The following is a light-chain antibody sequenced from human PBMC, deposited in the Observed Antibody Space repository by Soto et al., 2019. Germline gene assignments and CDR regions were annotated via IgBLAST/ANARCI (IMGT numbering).Light chain of an antibody. CDR2: EGG. J-gene: IGLJ1*01. Sequence: QSALTQPASVSGSPGQSITISCTETSSDVGSYNLVSWYQQHPDKAPKLIISEGGKRPSGVSNRFSGSKSGNTASLTSSGLQAEDEADYYCCSYAGSKNYVFGAGTKVTVL. CDR1: SSDVGSYNL. CDR3: CSYAGSKNYV. V-gene: IGLV2-23*01.